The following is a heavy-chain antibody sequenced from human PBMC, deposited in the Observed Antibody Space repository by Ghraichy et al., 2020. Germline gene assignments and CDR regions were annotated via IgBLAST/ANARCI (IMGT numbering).Heavy chain of an antibody. CDR3: ARGSTVVRFYYYDGMDV. CDR1: GFTFSGYS. V-gene: IGHV3-48*02. Sequence: GSLNISCVGSGFTFSGYSMNWVRQSPGKGLEWVSYITSSSRTKSYADSVKGRFTISRDNAQNSLYLQMNSLRDDDTAVYYCARGSTVVRFYYYDGMDVWGQGTTVTVSS. D-gene: IGHD4-23*01. J-gene: IGHJ6*02. CDR2: ITSSSRTK.